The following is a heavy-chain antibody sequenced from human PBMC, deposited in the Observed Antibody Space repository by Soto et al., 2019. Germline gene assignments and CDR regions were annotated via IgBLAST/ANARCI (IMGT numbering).Heavy chain of an antibody. CDR1: GDTFSSYA. V-gene: IGHV1-69*01. CDR2: IIPMFGTA. J-gene: IGHJ4*02. D-gene: IGHD3-22*01. Sequence: QVQLVQSGAEVKKPGSSVKVSCKASGDTFSSYAINWVRQAPGQGLEWMGGIIPMFGTANYAEKFKDRVTITAGERTSTVYMELSSLRSEDTAVYYCARVGPAHYYDSSGYYSPLDYWGQGTLVTVSS. CDR3: ARVGPAHYYDSSGYYSPLDY.